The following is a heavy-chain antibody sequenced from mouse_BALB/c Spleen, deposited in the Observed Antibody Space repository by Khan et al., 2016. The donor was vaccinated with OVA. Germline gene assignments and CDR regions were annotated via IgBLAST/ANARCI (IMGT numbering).Heavy chain of an antibody. V-gene: IGHV3-2*02. J-gene: IGHJ2*01. CDR3: ARGDYYGYYFDY. D-gene: IGHD1-1*01. Sequence: VQLQQSGPGLVKPSQSLSLTCTVTGYSITSGYAWNWIRQFPGNKLEWMGYISYSGGTSYNPSLKIRISITRDTSKNQFFLQLNSVTTEDTATYYCARGDYYGYYFDYWGQGTPLTVSS. CDR2: ISYSGGT. CDR1: GYSITSGYA.